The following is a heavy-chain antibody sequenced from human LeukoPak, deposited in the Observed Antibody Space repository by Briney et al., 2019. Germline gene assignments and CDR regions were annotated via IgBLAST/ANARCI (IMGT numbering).Heavy chain of an antibody. V-gene: IGHV4-4*07. Sequence: SETLSLTCTVSGGSISSYYWSWIRQPAGKGLEWIGRIYTSGSTNYNPSLKSRVTMSVDTSKNQFSLKLSSVTAADTAVYYCARSPSVYGSGPRAFGIWGQGTMVTVSS. J-gene: IGHJ3*02. CDR1: GGSISSYY. CDR2: IYTSGST. D-gene: IGHD3-10*01. CDR3: ARSPSVYGSGPRAFGI.